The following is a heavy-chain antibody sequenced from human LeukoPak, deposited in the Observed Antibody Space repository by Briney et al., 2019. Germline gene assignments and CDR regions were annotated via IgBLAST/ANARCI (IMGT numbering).Heavy chain of an antibody. D-gene: IGHD2-2*01. V-gene: IGHV4-59*01. CDR1: GGSISSYY. CDR3: ARESPDCSSTSCAREYFDY. CDR2: IYYSGST. J-gene: IGHJ4*02. Sequence: SGTLSLTCTVSGGSISSYYWSWIRQPPGKGLEWIGYIYYSGSTNYNPSLKSRVTISVDTSKNQFSLKLSSVTAADTAVYYCARESPDCSSTSCAREYFDYWGQGTLVTVSS.